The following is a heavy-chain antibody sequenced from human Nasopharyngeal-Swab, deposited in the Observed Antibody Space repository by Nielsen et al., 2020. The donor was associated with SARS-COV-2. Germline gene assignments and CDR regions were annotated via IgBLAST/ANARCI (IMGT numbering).Heavy chain of an antibody. CDR2: IIPIFGTA. J-gene: IGHJ6*02. CDR3: ARGSVYYYYGMDV. V-gene: IGHV1-69*13. CDR1: GCTFSSYA. Sequence: SVKVSCKASGCTFSSYAISWVRQAPGQGLEWMGGIIPIFGTANYARKFQGRVTITADESTSTAYMELSSLISEDTAVYYCARGSVYYYYGMDVWGQGTTVTVSS.